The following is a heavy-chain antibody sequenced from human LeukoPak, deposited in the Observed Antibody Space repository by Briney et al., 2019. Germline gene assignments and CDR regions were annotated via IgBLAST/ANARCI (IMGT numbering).Heavy chain of an antibody. CDR3: ARLYRYGSIICFDY. CDR1: GGSISPFS. CDR2: IYYTGST. D-gene: IGHD5-18*01. V-gene: IGHV4-59*01. J-gene: IGHJ4*02. Sequence: PSETLSLTCTVSGGSISPFSWSWIRQPPGKGLEWIGYIYYTGSTNYNPSLKSRVTISIDTSKNQFSLKLSSVTAADTAVYYCARLYRYGSIICFDYWGQGTLVSVSS.